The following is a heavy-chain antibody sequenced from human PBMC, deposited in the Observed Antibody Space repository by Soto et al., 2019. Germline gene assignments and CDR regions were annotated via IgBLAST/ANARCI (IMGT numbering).Heavy chain of an antibody. CDR2: ISSASSET. CDR3: ARVAY. Sequence: PGGSRRRSWEASGLTFSRVSMNWVRQVPGKGLEWVASISSASSETWYADSVKGRFIISRDNAQNSLFLQMNTLRPEDSAIYYCARVAYWGPGTQVTVSS. CDR1: GLTFSRVS. V-gene: IGHV3-21*01. J-gene: IGHJ4*02.